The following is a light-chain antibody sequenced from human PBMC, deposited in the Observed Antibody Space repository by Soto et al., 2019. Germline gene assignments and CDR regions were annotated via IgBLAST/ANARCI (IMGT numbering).Light chain of an antibody. Sequence: DIQMTQSPSSLSASVGDRVTITCRASQSISSYLNWYQQKPGKAPKLLIYAASSLQSGVPSRFSGSGSGTYFTLPISSLQPEDFATYYCQQSYSTPPWTFGQGTKVEIK. V-gene: IGKV1-39*01. CDR1: QSISSY. J-gene: IGKJ1*01. CDR3: QQSYSTPPWT. CDR2: AAS.